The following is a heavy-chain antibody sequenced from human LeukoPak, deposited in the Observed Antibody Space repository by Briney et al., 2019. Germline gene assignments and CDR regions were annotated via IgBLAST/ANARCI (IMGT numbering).Heavy chain of an antibody. Sequence: GGALRLSCAASGFTFSSYWMSWVRQAPGKGLEWVANIKQDGSEKYYVDSVKGRFTISRDNAKNSLYLQMNSLRAEDTAVYYCAREQTARRPWFDPWGQGTLVTVSS. D-gene: IGHD6-6*01. CDR2: IKQDGSEK. V-gene: IGHV3-7*01. CDR3: AREQTARRPWFDP. J-gene: IGHJ5*02. CDR1: GFTFSSYW.